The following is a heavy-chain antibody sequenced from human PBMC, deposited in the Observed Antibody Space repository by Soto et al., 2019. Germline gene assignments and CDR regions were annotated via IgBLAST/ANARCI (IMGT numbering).Heavy chain of an antibody. J-gene: IGHJ5*02. CDR2: ISGSGGST. V-gene: IGHV3-23*01. CDR1: GFTFSSYA. CDR3: AKDRNWETTVTTGWFDP. D-gene: IGHD4-17*01. Sequence: GGSLRLSCAASGFTFSSYAMSWVRQAPGKGLEWVSAISGSGGSTYYADSVKGRFTISRDNSKNTLYLQMNSLRAEDTAVYYCAKDRNWETTVTTGWFDPWGQGTLVTVSS.